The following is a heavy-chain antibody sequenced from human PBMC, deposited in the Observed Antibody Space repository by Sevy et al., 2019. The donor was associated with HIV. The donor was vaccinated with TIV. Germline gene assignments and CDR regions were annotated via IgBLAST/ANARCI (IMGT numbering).Heavy chain of an antibody. CDR2: IGTAGDT. CDR3: ARGIGYSSSWYPSYYYYYGMDV. D-gene: IGHD6-13*01. Sequence: GGSLRLSCAASGFTFSSYDMHWVRQATGKGLEWVSAIGTAGDTYYPGSVKGRFTISREKAKNSLYLQMNSLRAGDTAVYYCARGIGYSSSWYPSYYYYYGMDVWGQGTTVTVSS. V-gene: IGHV3-13*01. J-gene: IGHJ6*02. CDR1: GFTFSSYD.